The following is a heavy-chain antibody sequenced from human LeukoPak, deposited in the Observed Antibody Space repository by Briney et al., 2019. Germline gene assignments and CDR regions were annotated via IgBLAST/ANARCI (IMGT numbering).Heavy chain of an antibody. Sequence: SETLSLTCAVSGGSISSSNWWSWVRQPPGKGLEWIGEIYHSGSTNYNPSLKSRVTISVDKSKNQFSLKLSSVTAADTAVYYCARAAVGYYGSGSYYNWFDPWGQGTLVTVSS. D-gene: IGHD3-10*01. CDR2: IYHSGST. J-gene: IGHJ5*02. V-gene: IGHV4-4*02. CDR3: ARAAVGYYGSGSYYNWFDP. CDR1: GGSISSSNW.